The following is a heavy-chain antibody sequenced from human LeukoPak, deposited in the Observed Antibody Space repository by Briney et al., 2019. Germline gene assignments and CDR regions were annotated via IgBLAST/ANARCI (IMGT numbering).Heavy chain of an antibody. V-gene: IGHV3-23*01. D-gene: IGHD3-22*01. Sequence: GGSLRLSCAASGFTFSSYAMSWVRQAPGKGLEWVSAISGSGGSTYYADSVKGRFTISRDNSKNTLYLQMNSLRAEDTAVYYCAKGPGYDSTGYYLVYWGQGTLVTVSS. J-gene: IGHJ4*02. CDR3: AKGPGYDSTGYYLVY. CDR2: ISGSGGST. CDR1: GFTFSSYA.